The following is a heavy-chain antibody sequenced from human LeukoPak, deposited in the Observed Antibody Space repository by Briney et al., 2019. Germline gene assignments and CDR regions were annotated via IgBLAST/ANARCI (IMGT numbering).Heavy chain of an antibody. D-gene: IGHD6-19*01. CDR3: AKNNRRHYTSGPNPDSLH. Sequence: GGSLRLSCAGSGFIFNNYAMHWVRQPPGKGLEWVSGISWNSGSIDYADSVKGRFTISRDNAKNSLYLQMNSLRVEDTAFYYCAKNNRRHYTSGPNPDSLHWGQGALVTVSS. CDR2: ISWNSGSI. CDR1: GFIFNNYA. V-gene: IGHV3-9*01. J-gene: IGHJ4*02.